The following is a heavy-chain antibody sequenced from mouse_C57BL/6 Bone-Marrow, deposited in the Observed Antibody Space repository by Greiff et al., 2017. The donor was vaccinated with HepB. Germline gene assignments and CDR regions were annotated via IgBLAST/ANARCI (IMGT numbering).Heavy chain of an antibody. V-gene: IGHV1-22*01. CDR1: GYTFTDYN. J-gene: IGHJ1*03. Sequence: EVQLQQSGPELVKPGASVKMSCKASGYTFTDYNMHWVKQSHGKSLEWIGYINPNNGGTSYNQKFKGKATLTVNKSSSTAYMELRSLTSEDTAVYYCTTLITTVVATRYFDVWGTGTTVTVSS. CDR3: TTLITTVVATRYFDV. D-gene: IGHD1-1*01. CDR2: INPNNGGT.